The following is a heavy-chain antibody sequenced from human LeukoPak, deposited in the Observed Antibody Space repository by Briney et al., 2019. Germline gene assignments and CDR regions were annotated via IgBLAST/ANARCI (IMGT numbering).Heavy chain of an antibody. D-gene: IGHD3-22*01. CDR3: AKDLKFDSSGPLDY. V-gene: IGHV3-30*02. CDR1: GFSFSNYG. J-gene: IGHJ4*02. Sequence: PGGSLRLSCVASGFSFSNYGMHWVRQAPGKGLEWVAFIRYDGSNKYYADSVKGRFTISRDNSKNTLYLQMNSLRAEDTAVYYCAKDLKFDSSGPLDYWGQGTLVTVSS. CDR2: IRYDGSNK.